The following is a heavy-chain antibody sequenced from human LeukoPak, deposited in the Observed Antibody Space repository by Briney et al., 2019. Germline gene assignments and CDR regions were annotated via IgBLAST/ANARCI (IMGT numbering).Heavy chain of an antibody. CDR2: IWYDGSNK. CDR3: ARDNYGMDV. V-gene: IGHV3-33*01. Sequence: PGGSLRLSCAASGFTFSSYGMHWVRQAPGKGLEWVAVIWYDGSNKYYADSVKGRFTISRDNSKNTLYLQMNSLRADDTAVYYCARDNYGMDVWGQGTTVTVSS. J-gene: IGHJ6*02. CDR1: GFTFSSYG.